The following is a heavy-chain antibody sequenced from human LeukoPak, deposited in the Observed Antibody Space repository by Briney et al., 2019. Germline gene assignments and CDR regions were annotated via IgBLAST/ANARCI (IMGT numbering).Heavy chain of an antibody. D-gene: IGHD5-12*01. J-gene: IGHJ5*02. CDR1: GFTFGDYY. CDR2: IKQDGSEK. Sequence: GGSLRLSCAASGFTFGDYYMSWIRQAPGKGLEWVANIKQDGSEKYYVDSVKGRFTISRDNAKSSLFLQMNGLRVEDTAVYYCARALVATFEAFWFDPWGQGTLVTVSS. CDR3: ARALVATFEAFWFDP. V-gene: IGHV3-7*01.